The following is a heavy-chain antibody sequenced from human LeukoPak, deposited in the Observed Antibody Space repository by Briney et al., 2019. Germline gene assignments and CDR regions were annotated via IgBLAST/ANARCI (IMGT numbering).Heavy chain of an antibody. CDR2: IKQDGSEK. J-gene: IGHJ6*02. D-gene: IGHD3-22*01. CDR3: ARKDYYDNYYYGMDV. Sequence: GGSLRLSCAASGFTFSSYWMSWVRQAPGKGLEWVANIKQDGSEKYYVDSVKGRFTISRDNAKNSLYLQMNSLRAEDTAVYYCARKDYYDNYYYGMDVWGQGTTVTVSS. V-gene: IGHV3-7*01. CDR1: GFTFSSYW.